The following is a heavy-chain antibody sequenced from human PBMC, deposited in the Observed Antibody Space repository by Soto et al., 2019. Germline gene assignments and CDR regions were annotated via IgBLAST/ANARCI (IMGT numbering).Heavy chain of an antibody. V-gene: IGHV3-21*01. CDR1: GFTFSSYS. D-gene: IGHD3-3*01. CDR3: ARDHDRAYYDFWSGLDPGMDV. Sequence: GSLRLSCAASGFTFSSYSMNWVRQAPGKGLEWVSSISSSSSYIYYADSVKGRFTISRDNAKNSLYLQMNSLRAEDTAVYYCARDHDRAYYDFWSGLDPGMDVWGQGTTVTVSS. J-gene: IGHJ6*02. CDR2: ISSSSSYI.